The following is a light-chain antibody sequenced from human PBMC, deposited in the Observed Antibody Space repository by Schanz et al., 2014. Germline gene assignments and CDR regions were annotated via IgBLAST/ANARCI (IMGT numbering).Light chain of an antibody. CDR3: QQYNTYSPWT. CDR1: HRIGSY. V-gene: IGKV1-5*01. Sequence: DIQMTQSPSTLSASVGDRVTITCRASHRIGSYLAWYQQKPGKAPKLLIYDASNLETGVPSRFSGSGSGTEFSLTINSLQPDDFATYYCQQYNTYSPWTFGQGTKVEIK. J-gene: IGKJ1*01. CDR2: DAS.